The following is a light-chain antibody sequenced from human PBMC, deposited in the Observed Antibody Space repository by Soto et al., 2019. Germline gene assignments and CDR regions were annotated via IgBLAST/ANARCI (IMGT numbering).Light chain of an antibody. CDR3: SSYTSSGTVL. V-gene: IGLV2-14*01. CDR2: DVS. J-gene: IGLJ2*01. Sequence: QSALTPPASVSGSPGQSITISCTGTSSDVGGYNYVSWYQQHPGKAPKLMIYDVSNRPSGVSNRFSGSKSGNTASLTISGLQADDEADYYCSSYTSSGTVLFGGGTKVTVL. CDR1: SSDVGGYNY.